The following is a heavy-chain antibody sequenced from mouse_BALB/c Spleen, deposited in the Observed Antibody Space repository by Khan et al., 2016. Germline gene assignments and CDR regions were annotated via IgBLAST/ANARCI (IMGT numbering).Heavy chain of an antibody. V-gene: IGHV5-17*02. CDR2: ISSGSSTI. CDR1: GFTFSSFG. CDR3: ARAGNYRYDGAMDY. D-gene: IGHD2-14*01. J-gene: IGHJ4*01. Sequence: EVELVESGGGLVQPGGSRKLSCAASGFTFSSFGIHWVRQAPEKGLEWVAYISSGSSTIYYEDNVKGRFTISRDNPKTTLFLQMTSLRSEDTAMYYCARAGNYRYDGAMDYWGQGTSVTVSS.